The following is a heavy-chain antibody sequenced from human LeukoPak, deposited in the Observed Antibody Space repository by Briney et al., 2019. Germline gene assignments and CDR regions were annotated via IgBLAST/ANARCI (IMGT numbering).Heavy chain of an antibody. Sequence: ASLKVSCKASGYTFTSYDINWVRQATGQGLDWMGWMNPNSDNTASAQKFQGRVTMTRNTSISTASLELGSLRSEDTAVYYCAIRMYGSKTTCDVRGSGSGSSYFDYWGQGTLVTVSS. D-gene: IGHD3-10*01. J-gene: IGHJ4*02. CDR2: MNPNSDNT. V-gene: IGHV1-8*01. CDR1: GYTFTSYD. CDR3: AIRMYGSKTTCDVRGSGSGSSYFDY.